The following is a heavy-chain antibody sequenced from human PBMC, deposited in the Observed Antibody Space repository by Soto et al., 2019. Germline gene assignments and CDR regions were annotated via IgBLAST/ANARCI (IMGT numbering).Heavy chain of an antibody. Sequence: GGSLRLSCAASGFTFSSYAMSWVRQAPGKGLEWVSAIGTAGDTYYPGSVKGRFTISRDNAKNSLYLQMNGLRAEDTAVYYCARDCPGSSTTCYGNEWFDSWGQGTLVTVSS. V-gene: IGHV3-13*01. J-gene: IGHJ5*01. CDR2: IGTAGDT. CDR3: ARDCPGSSTTCYGNEWFDS. D-gene: IGHD2-2*01. CDR1: GFTFSSYA.